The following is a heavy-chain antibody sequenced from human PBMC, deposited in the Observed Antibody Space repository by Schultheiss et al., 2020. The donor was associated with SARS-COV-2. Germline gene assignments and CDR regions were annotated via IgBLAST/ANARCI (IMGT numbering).Heavy chain of an antibody. CDR2: IIPIFGTP. V-gene: IGHV1-69*13. D-gene: IGHD3-22*01. Sequence: SVKVSCKASGGTFSSYAFSWVRQAPGQGLEWMGGIIPIFGTPSYSQKFQGRVTITADESTSTAYMELRRLRSDDTAVYYCARDSSIIVVAPGYWGPGTLVTVSS. CDR3: ARDSSIIVVAPGY. CDR1: GGTFSSYA. J-gene: IGHJ4*02.